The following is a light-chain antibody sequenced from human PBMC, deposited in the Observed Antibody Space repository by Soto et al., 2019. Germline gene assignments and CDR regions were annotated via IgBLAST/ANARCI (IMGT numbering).Light chain of an antibody. CDR1: QSVSSY. Sequence: EIVLTQSPATLSLSPGERATLSCRASQSVSSYLAWYQQKPGQAPRLLMYEASNRATGIPARFSGGGSGTDFTLTISSLEPEDFAVYYCQPRSDWPWTFGQGTKVEIK. V-gene: IGKV3-11*01. J-gene: IGKJ1*01. CDR3: QPRSDWPWT. CDR2: EAS.